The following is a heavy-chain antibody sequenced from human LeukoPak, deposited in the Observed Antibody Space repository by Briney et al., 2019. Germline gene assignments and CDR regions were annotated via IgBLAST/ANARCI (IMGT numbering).Heavy chain of an antibody. CDR1: GGSISSSSYY. Sequence: SETMSLTCTVSGGSISSSSYYWGWIRRPPGKGLEWIGSIYYSGSTYYNPSLKSRVTISVDTSKNQFSLKLSSVTAADTAVYCCAREIPYCSGGSCQLIWGQGTLVTVSS. CDR3: AREIPYCSGGSCQLI. CDR2: IYYSGST. V-gene: IGHV4-39*07. J-gene: IGHJ4*02. D-gene: IGHD2-15*01.